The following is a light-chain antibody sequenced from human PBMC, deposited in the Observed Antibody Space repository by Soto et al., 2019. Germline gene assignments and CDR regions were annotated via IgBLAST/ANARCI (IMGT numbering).Light chain of an antibody. Sequence: DIQMTQSPSTLSASVGDTVTMSCRASQAINTYVNWSQLKPGEAPKLLIYTTATLQAGVTARFSGSVSGTDFTLTITGLQPEDFATYSCQQTFNSPPTFARGTKVDIK. V-gene: IGKV1-39*01. CDR3: QQTFNSPPT. CDR2: TTA. J-gene: IGKJ4*01. CDR1: QAINTY.